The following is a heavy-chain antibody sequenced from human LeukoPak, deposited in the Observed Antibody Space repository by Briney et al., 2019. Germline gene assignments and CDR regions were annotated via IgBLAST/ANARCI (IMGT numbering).Heavy chain of an antibody. CDR1: GYTFTNNYG. CDR2: ISPYSGNT. D-gene: IGHD3-22*01. J-gene: IGHJ4*02. V-gene: IGHV1-18*01. Sequence: ASVKVSCKASGYTFTNNYGITWVRQAPGQGLEWMGWISPYSGNTNYAQKLQGRVTMTTDTSTSTAYMELRGLRSDDTAVYYCARDWDTSGYYSTYWGQGTLVTVSS. CDR3: ARDWDTSGYYSTY.